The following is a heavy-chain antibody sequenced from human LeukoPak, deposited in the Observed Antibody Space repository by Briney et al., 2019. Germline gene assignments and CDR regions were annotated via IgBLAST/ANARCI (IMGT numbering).Heavy chain of an antibody. CDR2: INHSGRT. D-gene: IGHD2-2*02. J-gene: IGHJ4*02. CDR3: AIRYCSSASCYMYY. Sequence: PSETLSLTCAVYGGSFSDYYWSCIRQPPGKGLEWIGEINHSGRTNYYPSLKSRVTISVDTSKKQFSLKLSSVTAADTAVYYCAIRYCSSASCYMYYWGQGTLVTVSS. V-gene: IGHV4-34*01. CDR1: GGSFSDYY.